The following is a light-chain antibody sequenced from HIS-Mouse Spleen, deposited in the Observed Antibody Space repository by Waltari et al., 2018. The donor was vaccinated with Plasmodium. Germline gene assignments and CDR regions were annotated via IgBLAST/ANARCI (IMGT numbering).Light chain of an antibody. CDR1: SRDVGCYNL. J-gene: IGLJ2*01. CDR3: CSYAGSSTFVV. CDR2: EGS. Sequence: QSALPPPASVSGSPGQSITISCTGTSRDVGCYNLVSWYQQHPGKAPKLIISEGSKRPSGVSNRFSGSKSGNTASLTISGLQAEDEADYYCCSYAGSSTFVVFGGGTKLTVL. V-gene: IGLV2-23*03.